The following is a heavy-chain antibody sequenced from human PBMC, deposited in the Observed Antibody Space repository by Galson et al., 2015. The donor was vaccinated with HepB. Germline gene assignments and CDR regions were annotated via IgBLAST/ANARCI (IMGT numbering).Heavy chain of an antibody. J-gene: IGHJ4*02. CDR2: ISYDGSKK. CDR1: GFTFSSYA. Sequence: SLRLSCAASGFTFSSYAMHWVRQAPGKGLEWVAVISYDGSKKYYADSVKGRFTISRDNSKNTLYLQMDSLRVEDTAVYYCARGDVSDYVPTHFDSWGQGTVVTVSS. V-gene: IGHV3-30-3*01. D-gene: IGHD1-26*01. CDR3: ARGDVSDYVPTHFDS.